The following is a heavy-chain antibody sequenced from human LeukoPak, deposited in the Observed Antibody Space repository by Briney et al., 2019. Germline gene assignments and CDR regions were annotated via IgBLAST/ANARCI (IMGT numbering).Heavy chain of an antibody. D-gene: IGHD6-13*01. CDR1: GFTFSSYA. CDR2: ISYDGSNK. Sequence: GGSLRLSCAASGFTFSSYAMHWVRQAPGKGLEWVAVISYDGSNKYYADSVKGRFTISRDNSKDTLYLQMNSLRAEDTAVYYCARDDFIAAAATFDYWGQGTLVTVSS. J-gene: IGHJ4*02. CDR3: ARDDFIAAAATFDY. V-gene: IGHV3-30-3*01.